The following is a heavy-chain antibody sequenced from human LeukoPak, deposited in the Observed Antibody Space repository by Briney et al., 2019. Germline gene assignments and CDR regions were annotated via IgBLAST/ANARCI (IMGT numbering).Heavy chain of an antibody. CDR3: AKDLGSNYYYYGMDV. J-gene: IGHJ6*02. Sequence: PGGSLRLSCAAAGFTFSSYGMHWVRQAPGKGLEWVAVISYDGTNKYYADSVKGRFTISRDNSKNTLCLQMNSLRAEDTAVYYCAKDLGSNYYYYGMDVWGQGTTVTVSS. D-gene: IGHD4-11*01. CDR1: GFTFSSYG. V-gene: IGHV3-30*18. CDR2: ISYDGTNK.